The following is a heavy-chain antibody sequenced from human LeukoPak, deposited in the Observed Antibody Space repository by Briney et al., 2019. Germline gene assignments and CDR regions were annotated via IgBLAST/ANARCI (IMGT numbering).Heavy chain of an antibody. CDR1: GFPISGYW. CDR3: ARGFGGRSAFDI. CDR2: INEDGSEI. J-gene: IGHJ3*02. D-gene: IGHD3-10*01. Sequence: PGGSLSLSCAASGFPISGYWMGWVRQAAGNGLEWVATINEDGSEIYYVDSVKGRFTISRDNAKNSLSLQMNSLRAKDTALYYCARGFGGRSAFDIWGQGTMVTVSS. V-gene: IGHV3-7*01.